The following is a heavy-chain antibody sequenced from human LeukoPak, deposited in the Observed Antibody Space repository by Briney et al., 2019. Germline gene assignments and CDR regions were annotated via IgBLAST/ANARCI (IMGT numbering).Heavy chain of an antibody. J-gene: IGHJ4*02. V-gene: IGHV3-64*02. CDR3: ARGVAVADPFDY. CDR2: INSNGQKT. Sequence: GGSLRLSCAASGFTFSNYAIHWVRQAPGKGLQFVSSINSNGQKTYYADSVKGRFTISRDYSKNTVFLQMNSLRAEDTAVYYCARGVAVADPFDYWGQGTLVTVSS. D-gene: IGHD6-19*01. CDR1: GFTFSNYA.